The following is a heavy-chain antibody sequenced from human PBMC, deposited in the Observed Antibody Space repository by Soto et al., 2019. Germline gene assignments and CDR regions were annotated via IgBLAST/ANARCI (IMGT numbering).Heavy chain of an antibody. V-gene: IGHV3-9*01. CDR2: ISWNSGSI. D-gene: IGHD3-9*01. Sequence: GGSLRLSCAASGFTFDDYAMHWVRQAPGKGLEWVSGISWNSGSIGYADSVKGRFTISRDNVKNSLYLQMNSLRAEDTALYYCAKGLLNLSYYDILTGYYYYYGMDVWGQGTTVTVSS. J-gene: IGHJ6*02. CDR3: AKGLLNLSYYDILTGYYYYYGMDV. CDR1: GFTFDDYA.